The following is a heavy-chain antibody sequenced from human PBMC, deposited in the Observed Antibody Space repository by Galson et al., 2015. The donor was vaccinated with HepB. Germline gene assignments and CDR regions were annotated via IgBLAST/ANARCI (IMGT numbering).Heavy chain of an antibody. V-gene: IGHV1-3*01. Sequence: SVKVSCKASGYTFTSYAMHWVRQAPGQRLEWMGWINAGNGNTKYSQKFQGRVTITRDTSASTAYMELSSLRSEDTAVYYCARGAGMTTLLDLSFDIWGQGTMVTVSS. CDR2: INAGNGNT. D-gene: IGHD4-17*01. CDR1: GYTFTSYA. J-gene: IGHJ3*02. CDR3: ARGAGMTTLLDLSFDI.